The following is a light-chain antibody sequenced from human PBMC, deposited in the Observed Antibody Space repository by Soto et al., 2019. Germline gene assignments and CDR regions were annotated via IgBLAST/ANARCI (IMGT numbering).Light chain of an antibody. CDR2: DVS. V-gene: IGLV2-14*03. CDR3: RSFATTDTPMV. Sequence: QSVLTQPASVSGSPGQSITISCTGTSSNVGGYNHVSWYQQHPGEAPKLMIYDVSSRPSGVSNRFSGSKAADTASLTISGLQAEDEADYYCRSFATTDTPMVFGGGTKLTVL. CDR1: SSNVGGYNH. J-gene: IGLJ2*01.